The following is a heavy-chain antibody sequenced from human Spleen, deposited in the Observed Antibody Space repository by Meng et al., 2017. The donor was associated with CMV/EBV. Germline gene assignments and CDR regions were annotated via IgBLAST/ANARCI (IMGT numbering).Heavy chain of an antibody. CDR1: GYIFTGFY. D-gene: IGHD3-22*01. CDR3: ATGLSSSWYYFDY. V-gene: IGHV1-2*02. Sequence: ASVKVSCKASGYIFTGFYMHWVRQAPGQGLEWMGWINPNSGGTNYAQKFQGRVTMTRDTSISTAYMELSSPGSEDRAIYYCATGLSSSWYYFDYWGQGTLVTVSS. J-gene: IGHJ4*02. CDR2: INPNSGGT.